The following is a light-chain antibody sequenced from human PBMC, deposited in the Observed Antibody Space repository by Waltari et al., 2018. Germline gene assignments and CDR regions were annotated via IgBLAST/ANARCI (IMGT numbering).Light chain of an antibody. CDR3: QSADSSGTYVV. V-gene: IGLV3-25*03. J-gene: IGLJ2*01. CDR1: ALPTQS. Sequence: SYELTQPPSVSVSPGQTARITCSGDALPTQSAYWYQQKPGQAPVLVMYKTPSGIPERFSGSSSGTTVTLTINGVQAEDEADYYCQSADSSGTYVVFGGGTKLTVL.